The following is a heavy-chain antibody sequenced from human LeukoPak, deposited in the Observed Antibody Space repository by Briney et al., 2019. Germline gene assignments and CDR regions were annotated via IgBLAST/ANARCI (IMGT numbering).Heavy chain of an antibody. V-gene: IGHV3-33*01. Sequence: GRSLRLSCAASGFTFSSYGMHWVRQAPGKGLEWVAVIWYDGSNKYYADSVKGRFTISRDNSKNTLYLQMNSLRAEDTAVYYCARDVDTAMAFDYWGQGTLVTVSS. J-gene: IGHJ4*02. CDR2: IWYDGSNK. D-gene: IGHD5-18*01. CDR1: GFTFSSYG. CDR3: ARDVDTAMAFDY.